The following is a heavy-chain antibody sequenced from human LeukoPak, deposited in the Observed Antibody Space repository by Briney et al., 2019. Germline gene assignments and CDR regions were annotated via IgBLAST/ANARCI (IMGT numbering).Heavy chain of an antibody. D-gene: IGHD6-13*01. J-gene: IGHJ4*02. Sequence: GGSLRLSCAASGFTFSTSVMHWVRQAPGKGLEWVAVISYDGNNKYYADSVKGRFTISRDNFKNTLYVQMNSLKAEDTAVYYCAKEVIAAGGNFEYWGQGTLVTVSS. CDR2: ISYDGNNK. V-gene: IGHV3-30*18. CDR1: GFTFSTSV. CDR3: AKEVIAAGGNFEY.